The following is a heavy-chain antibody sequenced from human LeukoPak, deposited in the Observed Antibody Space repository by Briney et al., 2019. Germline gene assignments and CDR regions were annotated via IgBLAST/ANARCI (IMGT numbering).Heavy chain of an antibody. CDR1: GFTFSSYW. CDR2: INSDGSST. J-gene: IGHJ5*02. D-gene: IGHD6-13*01. CDR3: AGAPSWAAAGTGNWFDP. Sequence: GGSLRLSCAASGFTFSSYWMHWVRQAPGKGLVWVSRINSDGSSTSYADSVKGRFTISRDNAKNTLYLQMNSLRAEDTAVYYCAGAPSWAAAGTGNWFDPWGQGTLVTVSS. V-gene: IGHV3-74*01.